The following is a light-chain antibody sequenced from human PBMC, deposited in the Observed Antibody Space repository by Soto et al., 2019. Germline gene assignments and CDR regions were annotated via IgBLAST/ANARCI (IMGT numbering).Light chain of an antibody. J-gene: IGKJ4*01. CDR1: QSVSSY. CDR2: DAS. Sequence: EIVLTQSPATLSLSPGERATLSCRASQSVSSYLAWYQQKPGQAPRLLIYDASNRATGIPARFSGSGSGTDFSLTISSLEPEDFAVYYCQQRSSWPRLTFGGGNKVEIK. V-gene: IGKV3-11*01. CDR3: QQRSSWPRLT.